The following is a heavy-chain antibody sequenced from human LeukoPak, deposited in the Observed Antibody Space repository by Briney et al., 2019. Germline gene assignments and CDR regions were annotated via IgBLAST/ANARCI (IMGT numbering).Heavy chain of an antibody. CDR3: AMGGGVAAAGAFDV. Sequence: PSETLSLTCAVSGGSLSSNDWWSWVRQPPGKGLEWIGEIYHSGSANYNPSLRSRVTISLDKSKNQFSVKLNSVTAADTAVYYCAMGGGVAAAGAFDVWGQGTMVTVSS. D-gene: IGHD6-13*01. V-gene: IGHV4-4*02. J-gene: IGHJ3*01. CDR1: GGSLSSNDW. CDR2: IYHSGSA.